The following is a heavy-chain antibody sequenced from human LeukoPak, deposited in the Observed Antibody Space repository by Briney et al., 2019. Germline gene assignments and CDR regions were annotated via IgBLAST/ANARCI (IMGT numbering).Heavy chain of an antibody. Sequence: SETLFLTCSVSGDSISSYYWSWIRQPPGKGLEWIAYIYYSGSTNYNPTIKSRVTISVDTSKNQFSLNLSSATAAGTAVDYCARHKISGRSSYFDYWGRGTLVTVSS. CDR3: ARHKISGRSSYFDY. V-gene: IGHV4-59*08. D-gene: IGHD6-6*01. CDR1: GDSISSYY. J-gene: IGHJ4*02. CDR2: IYYSGST.